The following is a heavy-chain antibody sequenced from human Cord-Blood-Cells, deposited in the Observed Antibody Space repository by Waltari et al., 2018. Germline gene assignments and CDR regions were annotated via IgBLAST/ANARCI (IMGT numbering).Heavy chain of an antibody. D-gene: IGHD3-10*01. J-gene: IGHJ4*02. CDR2: IYYSGST. CDR1: GGSISSSSYY. V-gene: IGHV4-39*01. Sequence: QLQLQESGPGLVKPSETLSLTCTVSGGSISSSSYYWGWIRQPPGKGLEWIGSIYYSGSTYYTPSVKSRVTISVDTSKNQLSLKLSSVTAADTAVYYCARFMVRGVIFDYWGQGTLVTVSS. CDR3: ARFMVRGVIFDY.